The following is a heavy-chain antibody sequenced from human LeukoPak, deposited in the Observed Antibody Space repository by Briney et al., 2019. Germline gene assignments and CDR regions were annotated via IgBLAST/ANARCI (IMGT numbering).Heavy chain of an antibody. J-gene: IGHJ4*02. V-gene: IGHV1-18*01. Sequence: GASVKVSCKASGYTFTSYAISWVRQAPGQGLEWMGWISTYNGNTNYAQKLQGRVTMTTDTSTSTAYMELRSLRSDDTAVYYCARELYGSESKRSFDYWGQGTLVTVSS. D-gene: IGHD3-10*01. CDR3: ARELYGSESKRSFDY. CDR1: GYTFTSYA. CDR2: ISTYNGNT.